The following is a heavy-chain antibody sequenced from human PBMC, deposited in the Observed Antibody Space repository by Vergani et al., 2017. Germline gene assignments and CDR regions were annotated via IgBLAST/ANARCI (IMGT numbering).Heavy chain of an antibody. CDR2: ISASGAPT. V-gene: IGHV3-23*01. D-gene: IGHD1-20*01. J-gene: IGHJ4*01. CDR1: GFTFSTYA. Sequence: EVQLLESGGGLVQPGGSLRLSCAASGFTFSTYAMTWVRQAPGKGLEWVSGISASGAPTYYADSVKGRLTISRDNSKNTLYLQMNSLRVEDTAVYYCAIAYGRYDWFDYWGQRTLVTVSS. CDR3: AIAYGRYDWFDY.